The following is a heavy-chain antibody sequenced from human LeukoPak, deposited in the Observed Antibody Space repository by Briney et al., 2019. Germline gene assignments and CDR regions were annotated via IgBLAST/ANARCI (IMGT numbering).Heavy chain of an antibody. Sequence: GGSLRLSCAASGFTFSSYSMNWVRQAPGKGLEWVSSISSSSSYIYYAYSVKGRFTISRDNAKNSLYLQMNSLRAEDTAVYYCASSIEGNWFDPWGQGTLVTVSS. V-gene: IGHV3-21*01. CDR1: GFTFSSYS. CDR2: ISSSSSYI. CDR3: ASSIEGNWFDP. J-gene: IGHJ5*02.